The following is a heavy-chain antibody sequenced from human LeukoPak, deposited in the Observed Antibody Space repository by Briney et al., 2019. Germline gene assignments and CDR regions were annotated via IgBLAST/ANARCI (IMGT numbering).Heavy chain of an antibody. D-gene: IGHD6-19*01. Sequence: PSETLSLTCTASDGSISSGNYYWSWIRQPAGKGLEWIGRIYTSGSTNYNPSLKSRVTISVDTSKNQFSLKLSSVTAADTAVYYCASPRPYSSGWYYFDYWGQGTLVTVSS. V-gene: IGHV4-61*02. CDR3: ASPRPYSSGWYYFDY. CDR1: DGSISSGNYY. CDR2: IYTSGST. J-gene: IGHJ4*02.